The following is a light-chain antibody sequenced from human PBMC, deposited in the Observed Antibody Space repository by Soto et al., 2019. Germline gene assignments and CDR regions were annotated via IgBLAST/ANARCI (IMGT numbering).Light chain of an antibody. CDR1: QTISTY. Sequence: DIQMTKSPSSLSASVGDRVTITCRASQTISTYVTCYQQKPGKAPKALISDASTLQSGVPSRFSGSGSGTDFTRIISSLQPEDIATYYCQQSFSSLLSFGGGTQVEIK. J-gene: IGKJ4*01. CDR3: QQSFSSLLS. CDR2: DAS. V-gene: IGKV1-39*01.